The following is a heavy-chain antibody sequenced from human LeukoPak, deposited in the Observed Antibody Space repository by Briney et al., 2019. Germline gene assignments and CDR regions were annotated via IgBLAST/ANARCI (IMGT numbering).Heavy chain of an antibody. CDR3: AHDIVVPEKLSFDY. J-gene: IGHJ4*02. CDR1: GFSLSTSGVG. D-gene: IGHD2-2*01. V-gene: IGHV2-5*02. CDR2: IYWDDDK. Sequence: SGPTLVNPTQTLTLTCTFSGFSLSTSGVGVGWIRQPPGKALVWLALIYWDDDKRYSPSLKSRLTITKDTSKNQVVLTMTNMDPVDTATYYCAHDIVVPEKLSFDYWGQGTLVTVSS.